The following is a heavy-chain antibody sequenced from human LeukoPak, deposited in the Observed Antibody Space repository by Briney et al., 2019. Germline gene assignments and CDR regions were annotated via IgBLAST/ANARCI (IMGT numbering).Heavy chain of an antibody. D-gene: IGHD2-2*02. Sequence: GGSLRLSCAASGFTFSSYGMHWVRQAPGKGLEWVAFTRYDGSNKYYADSVKGRFTISRDNSKNTLYLQMNSLRAEDTAVYYCAKEDALLGYCSSTSCYIDYWGQGTLVTVSS. J-gene: IGHJ4*02. CDR2: TRYDGSNK. CDR1: GFTFSSYG. CDR3: AKEDALLGYCSSTSCYIDY. V-gene: IGHV3-30*02.